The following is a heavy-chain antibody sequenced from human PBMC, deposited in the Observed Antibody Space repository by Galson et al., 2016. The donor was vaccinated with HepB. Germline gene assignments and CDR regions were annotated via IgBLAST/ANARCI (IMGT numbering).Heavy chain of an antibody. Sequence: SLRLSCAASGFTFSRYGMHWVRQAPGKGLEWVAVILYDGSKNYYADSVKGRFTISRDNSKHTLYLQMNSLRAEDTAVYYCARDSFTIFGVTPNWFDPWGQGTLVTVSS. J-gene: IGHJ5*02. D-gene: IGHD3-3*01. CDR3: ARDSFTIFGVTPNWFDP. CDR1: GFTFSRYG. V-gene: IGHV3-33*01. CDR2: ILYDGSKN.